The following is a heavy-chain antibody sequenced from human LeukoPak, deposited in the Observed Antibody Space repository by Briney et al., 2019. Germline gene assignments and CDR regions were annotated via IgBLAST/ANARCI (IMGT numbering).Heavy chain of an antibody. Sequence: GGSLRLSCAASGFTFSSYTIHWVRQAPGKGLDWVAVVLYDGDTKYYADSVKGRFSISRDTSKNTLYLQMNSLRVEDTAVYYCATRRFGELTYWGQGTLVTVSS. V-gene: IGHV3-30*14. J-gene: IGHJ4*02. D-gene: IGHD3-10*01. CDR1: GFTFSSYT. CDR2: VLYDGDTK. CDR3: ATRRFGELTY.